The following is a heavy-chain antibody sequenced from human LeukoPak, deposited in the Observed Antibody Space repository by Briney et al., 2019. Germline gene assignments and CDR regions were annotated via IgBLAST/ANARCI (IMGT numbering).Heavy chain of an antibody. CDR2: IHNSGDKT. Sequence: TGGSLRLSCAASGITLGTYAMTWVRQAPGKGLEWVSSIHNSGDKTFYSDSVRGRFTISRDNSKSTVYLQMNSLRADDTALYYCAKESGGDWGYFEYWGQGILVTVSS. CDR1: GITLGTYA. D-gene: IGHD2-21*01. CDR3: AKESGGDWGYFEY. J-gene: IGHJ4*02. V-gene: IGHV3-23*01.